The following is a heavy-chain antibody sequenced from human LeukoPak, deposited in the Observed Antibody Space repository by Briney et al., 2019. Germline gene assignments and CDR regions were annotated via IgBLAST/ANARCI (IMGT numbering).Heavy chain of an antibody. CDR2: ISAYNGNT. J-gene: IGHJ6*04. V-gene: IGHV1-18*01. CDR3: AREGIFGYYYYYWMDV. D-gene: IGHD2-15*01. Sequence: ASVKVSCKASGYTFTSYGISWVRQATGQGLEWMGSISAYNGNTNYAQKLQGRVTMTTDTSTSTAYMELRSLRSDDTAVYYCAREGIFGYYYYYWMDVWGKGTTVTVSS. CDR1: GYTFTSYG.